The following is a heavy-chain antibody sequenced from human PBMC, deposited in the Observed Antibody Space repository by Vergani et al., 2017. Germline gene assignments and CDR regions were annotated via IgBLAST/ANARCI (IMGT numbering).Heavy chain of an antibody. D-gene: IGHD5-24*01. CDR1: GFTFSRHA. Sequence: EVQLLQSAGAVVQPGGSLRLSCVASGFTFSRHALSWVRQGNGRGLEWVSSIKNTGDSPHYADSVKGRFTISRDNSNNPLYLQMNSLRVEDTAVYYCGRGSDNYNWGQGTLVTVSS. CDR3: GRGSDNYN. CDR2: IKNTGDSP. J-gene: IGHJ4*02. V-gene: IGHV3-23*01.